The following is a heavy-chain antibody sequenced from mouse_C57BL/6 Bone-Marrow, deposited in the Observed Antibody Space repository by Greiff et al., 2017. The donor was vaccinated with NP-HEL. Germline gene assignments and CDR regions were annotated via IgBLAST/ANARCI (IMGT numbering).Heavy chain of an antibody. V-gene: IGHV1-55*01. CDR1: GYTFTSYW. J-gene: IGHJ2*01. CDR2: IYPGSGST. D-gene: IGHD1-1*01. Sequence: VQLQQPGAELVKPGASVKMSCKASGYTFTSYWITWVKQRPGQGLEWIGDIYPGSGSTNYNEKFKSKATLTVDTSSSTAYMQLSSLTSEDSAVYFCARSDYGSSYENYFYYWGQGTTLTGSS. CDR3: ARSDYGSSYENYFYY.